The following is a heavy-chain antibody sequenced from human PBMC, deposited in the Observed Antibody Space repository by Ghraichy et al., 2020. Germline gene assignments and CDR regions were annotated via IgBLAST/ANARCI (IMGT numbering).Heavy chain of an antibody. D-gene: IGHD5-12*01. CDR2: IHYTGST. V-gene: IGHV4-59*01. J-gene: IGHJ4*02. CDR1: GGSISSYY. CDR3: ARGRYSAYDEVDFDF. Sequence: SETLSLTCTVSGGSISSYYWTWIRQPPGKGLEYIAYIHYTGSTNYNPSLKSRVTISVDTSKNQFSLKLNSVTAADTAIYYCARGRYSAYDEVDFDFWGQGALVTVSS.